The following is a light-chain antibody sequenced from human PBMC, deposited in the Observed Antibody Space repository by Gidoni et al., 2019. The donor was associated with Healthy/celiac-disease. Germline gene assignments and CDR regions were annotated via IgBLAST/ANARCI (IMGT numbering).Light chain of an antibody. CDR3: QSADSSGTYRV. J-gene: IGLJ2*01. CDR1: ALPKQY. V-gene: IGLV3-25*03. Sequence: SYELTQPPSVSVSPGQTARITCSGDALPKQYAYWYQQKPGQAPVLVIYKDSDRPSGIPERFSGSSSGTTVTLTISGFQAEDEADYYCQSADSSGTYRVFGGGTKLTVL. CDR2: KDS.